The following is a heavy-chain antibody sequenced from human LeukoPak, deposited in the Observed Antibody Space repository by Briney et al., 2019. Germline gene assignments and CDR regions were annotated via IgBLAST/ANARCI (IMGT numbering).Heavy chain of an antibody. CDR2: IYYSGST. CDR3: ARPKWSSSWPFAFDI. V-gene: IGHV4-59*08. J-gene: IGHJ3*02. D-gene: IGHD6-13*01. CDR1: GGSISSYY. Sequence: PSETLSLTCTVSGGSISSYYWSWIRQPPGKGMEWIGYIYYSGSTNYNPSLKSRVTISVDTSKNQFSLKLSSVTAADTAVYYCARPKWSSSWPFAFDIWGQGTMVTVSS.